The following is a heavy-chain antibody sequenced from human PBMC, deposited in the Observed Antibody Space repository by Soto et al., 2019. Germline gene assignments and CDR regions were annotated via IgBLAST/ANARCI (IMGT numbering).Heavy chain of an antibody. CDR1: GGSISSGGYY. CDR2: IYYSGST. V-gene: IGHV4-31*03. J-gene: IGHJ4*02. CDR3: APGGATTVTTFDY. Sequence: SETLSLTCTVSGGSISSGGYYWSWIRQHPGKGVEWIGYIYYSGSTYYNPSLKSRVTISVDTSKNQFSLKLSSVTAADTAVYYCAPGGATTVTTFDYWGQGTLVTVSS. D-gene: IGHD4-17*01.